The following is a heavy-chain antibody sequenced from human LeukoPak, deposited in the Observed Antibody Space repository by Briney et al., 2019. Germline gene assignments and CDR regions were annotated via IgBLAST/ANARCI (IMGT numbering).Heavy chain of an antibody. V-gene: IGHV4-34*01. Sequence: SETLSLTCAVYGGSFSGYYWSWIRQPPGKGLEWIGENNHSGSTNYNPSLKSRVTISVDTSKNQFSLKLSSVTAADTAVYYCARGMTTVTTYLDYWGQGTLVTVSS. CDR2: NNHSGST. CDR3: ARGMTTVTTYLDY. D-gene: IGHD4-17*01. J-gene: IGHJ4*02. CDR1: GGSFSGYY.